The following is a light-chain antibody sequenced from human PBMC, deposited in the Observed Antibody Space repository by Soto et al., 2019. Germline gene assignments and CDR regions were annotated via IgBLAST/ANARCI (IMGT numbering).Light chain of an antibody. CDR1: QTISTF. Sequence: TVLTQSPATLSLSPGDRATLSCRASQTISTFLAWYQHKPGQTPRLLIYDASSRAAGVPSRVRGSGSGADFSLTIVSLEPEDSAIYYCQHRSGWWTFGQGTKV. CDR3: QHRSGWWT. V-gene: IGKV3-11*01. J-gene: IGKJ1*01. CDR2: DAS.